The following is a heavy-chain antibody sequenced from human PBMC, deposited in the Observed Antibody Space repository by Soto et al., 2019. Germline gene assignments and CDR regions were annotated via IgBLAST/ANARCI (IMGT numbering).Heavy chain of an antibody. CDR2: ISGYNGNT. V-gene: IGHV1-3*01. D-gene: IGHD2-15*01. CDR1: GFAFSTYY. Sequence: QVQLVQSGADLKKTGASMKLSCQASGFAFSTYYFHWLRRAPGRGLEWIGGISGYNGNTKYAENFQQRVTISSDAAATTVYVELFGLRSEDTAIYFCASDPFVEFYSIDFWGQGTLVTVSA. J-gene: IGHJ4*02. CDR3: ASDPFVEFYSIDF.